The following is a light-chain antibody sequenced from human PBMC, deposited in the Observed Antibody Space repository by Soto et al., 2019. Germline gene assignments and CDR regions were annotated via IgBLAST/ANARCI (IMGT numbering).Light chain of an antibody. CDR3: QHYHSYSAS. CDR2: KAS. J-gene: IGKJ1*01. V-gene: IGKV1-5*03. CDR1: QTISSW. Sequence: DIQMTQSPSTLSGSVGDRVTITCRARQTISSWLAWYQQKPGKAPQLLIYKASTLKSGVPSRFSVSGSGTDFTINISSVQSSDFATDYCQHYHSYSASFGQRTKVELK.